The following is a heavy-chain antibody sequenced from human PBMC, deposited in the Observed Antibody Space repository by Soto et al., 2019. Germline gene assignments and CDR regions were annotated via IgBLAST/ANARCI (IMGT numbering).Heavy chain of an antibody. J-gene: IGHJ4*02. CDR2: ISRDNNYI. D-gene: IGHD2-15*01. CDR3: ARGRTCTGASCYGGGDY. V-gene: IGHV3-21*01. Sequence: EVQLVESGGGLVKPGGSLRLSCVASGFIFTDYSMLWVRQAPGKGLECVSSISRDNNYIYYADSVKGRFTISRDNAKNSLFLHVNTLRPEDTAVYYCARGRTCTGASCYGGGDYWGQGTLVTVSS. CDR1: GFIFTDYS.